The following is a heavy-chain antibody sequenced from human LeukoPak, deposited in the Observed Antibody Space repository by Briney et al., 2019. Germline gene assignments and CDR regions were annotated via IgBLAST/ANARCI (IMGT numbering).Heavy chain of an antibody. CDR3: ARIPGLSYCGGDCQIGYMDV. J-gene: IGHJ6*03. V-gene: IGHV4-34*01. D-gene: IGHD2-21*02. CDR2: INHSGST. CDR1: GGSFSGYY. Sequence: SETLSLTCAVYGGSFSGYYWSWIRQPPGKGLEWIGEINHSGSTNYNPSLKSRVTISVDTSKNQFSPKLSSVTAADTAVYYCARIPGLSYCGGDCQIGYMDVWGKGTTVTVSS.